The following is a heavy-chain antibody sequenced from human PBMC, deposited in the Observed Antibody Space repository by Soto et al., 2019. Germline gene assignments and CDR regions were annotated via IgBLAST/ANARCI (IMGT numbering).Heavy chain of an antibody. Sequence: PGGSLRLSCAASGFTFSTYSMNWVRQAPGKGLEWVSYISSSSSTIFYTDSVKGRFTVSRDNAKNSLYLQMNSLRAEDTAVYYCARVPGTTRYWDYWGQGVLVTVSS. CDR1: GFTFSTYS. V-gene: IGHV3-48*01. CDR2: ISSSSSTI. CDR3: ARVPGTTRYWDY. D-gene: IGHD3-10*01. J-gene: IGHJ4*02.